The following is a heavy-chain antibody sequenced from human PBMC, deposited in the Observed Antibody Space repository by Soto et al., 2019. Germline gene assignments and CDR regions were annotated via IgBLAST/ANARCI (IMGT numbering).Heavy chain of an antibody. CDR3: APSRVVPAASRSPYYYYYGMDV. V-gene: IGHV4-34*01. D-gene: IGHD2-2*01. Sequence: SETLSLTCAVYGGSFSGYYWSWIRQPPGKGLEWIGEINHSGSTNYNPSLKSRVTISVDTSKNQFSLKLSSVTAADTAVYYCAPSRVVPAASRSPYYYYYGMDVWGQGTTVTVSS. CDR2: INHSGST. CDR1: GGSFSGYY. J-gene: IGHJ6*02.